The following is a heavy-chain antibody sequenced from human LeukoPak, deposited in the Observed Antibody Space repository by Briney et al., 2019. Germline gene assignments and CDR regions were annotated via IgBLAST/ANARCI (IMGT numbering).Heavy chain of an antibody. Sequence: SVKVSCKASGGTFSSYAISWVRQAPGQGLEWMGGIIPIFGTANYAQKFQGRVTITADKSTSTAYMELSSLRSEDTAVYYCARAPYCGGDCYPFDYWGQGTLVTVSS. CDR3: ARAPYCGGDCYPFDY. CDR2: IIPIFGTA. D-gene: IGHD2-21*02. V-gene: IGHV1-69*06. J-gene: IGHJ4*02. CDR1: GGTFSSYA.